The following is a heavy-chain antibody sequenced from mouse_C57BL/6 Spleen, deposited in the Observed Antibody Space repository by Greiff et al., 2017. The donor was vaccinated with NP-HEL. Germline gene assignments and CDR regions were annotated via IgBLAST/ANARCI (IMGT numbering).Heavy chain of an antibody. Sequence: VQLQQSGAELVRPGASVKLSCTASGFNIKDDYMHWVKQRPEQGLEWIGWIDPENGDTEYASKFQGKATITADTSSNTAYLQLSSLTSEDTAVYYCTTSYYYGSSYVGPWFAYWGQGTLVTVSA. J-gene: IGHJ3*01. CDR3: TTSYYYGSSYVGPWFAY. CDR1: GFNIKDDY. D-gene: IGHD1-1*01. CDR2: IDPENGDT. V-gene: IGHV14-4*01.